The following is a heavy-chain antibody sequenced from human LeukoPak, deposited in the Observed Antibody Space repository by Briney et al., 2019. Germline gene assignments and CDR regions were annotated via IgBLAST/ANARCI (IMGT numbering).Heavy chain of an antibody. CDR3: ARGYCSGGTCYLVESWLDP. V-gene: IGHV3-23*01. CDR1: GFTFSSYA. CDR2: ISGSGCST. Sequence: PGGSLRLSCASSGFTFSSYAMRWVRQAPAKGLECVSAISGSGCSTYYADSVKGRFTISRDNYKNTLYLQMNNLRAEDTAVYYCARGYCSGGTCYLVESWLDPWGQGTLVTVSS. J-gene: IGHJ5*02. D-gene: IGHD2-15*01.